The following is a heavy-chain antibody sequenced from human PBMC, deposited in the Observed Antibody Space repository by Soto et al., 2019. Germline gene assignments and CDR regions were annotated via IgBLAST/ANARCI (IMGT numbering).Heavy chain of an antibody. CDR1: GGSISSGGYY. CDR2: IYYSGST. Sequence: PSETLSLTCTVPGGSISSGGYYWSWIRQHPGKGLEWIGYIYYSGSTYYNPSLKSRVTISVDTSKNQFSLKLSSVTAADTAVYYCARVGPAHAFDIWGQGTMVTVSS. CDR3: ARVGPAHAFDI. V-gene: IGHV4-31*03. J-gene: IGHJ3*02. D-gene: IGHD2-2*01.